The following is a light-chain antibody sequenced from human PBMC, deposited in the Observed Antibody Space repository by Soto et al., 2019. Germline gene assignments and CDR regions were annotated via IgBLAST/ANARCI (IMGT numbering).Light chain of an antibody. V-gene: IGLV2-14*03. CDR1: SSDVGAYSY. CDR3: NSYAGNIGYV. CDR2: GVS. Sequence: QSALTQPASVSGSPGQSITISCTGTSSDVGAYSYVSWYQQHPGKAPKLMIYGVSNRPSGISNRFSGSKSGNTASLTISGLQPEDEADYYCNSYAGNIGYVFGTGTKVTVL. J-gene: IGLJ1*01.